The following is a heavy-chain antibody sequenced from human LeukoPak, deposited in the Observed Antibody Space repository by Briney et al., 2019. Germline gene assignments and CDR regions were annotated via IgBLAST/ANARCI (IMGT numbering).Heavy chain of an antibody. V-gene: IGHV4-39*07. D-gene: IGHD6-19*01. CDR3: ASWGSVAGTTPDAFDI. Sequence: SETLSLTCTVSGGSISSSSYYWGWIRQPPGKGLEWIGSIYYSGSTYYNPSLKSRVTISVDTSKNQFSLKLSSVTAADTAVYYCASWGSVAGTTPDAFDIWGQGTMVTVSS. J-gene: IGHJ3*02. CDR2: IYYSGST. CDR1: GGSISSSSYY.